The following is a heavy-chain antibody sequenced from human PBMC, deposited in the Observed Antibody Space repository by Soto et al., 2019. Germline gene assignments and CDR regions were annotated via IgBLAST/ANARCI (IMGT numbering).Heavy chain of an antibody. D-gene: IGHD2-2*01. J-gene: IGHJ4*01. CDR3: ARFLLLGYCSSSSCRDY. CDR1: GASVSSGSYY. V-gene: IGHV4-61*01. CDR2: VYYTGST. Sequence: QVQLQESGPGLVKPSETLSLTCTVSGASVSSGSYYWSWIRQPPGKGLEWIGYVYYTGSTNYNPYLKSRVTISVATSTTQFSLNLSSGTAADTAVYYCARFLLLGYCSSSSCRDYWGQGTMVAVSS.